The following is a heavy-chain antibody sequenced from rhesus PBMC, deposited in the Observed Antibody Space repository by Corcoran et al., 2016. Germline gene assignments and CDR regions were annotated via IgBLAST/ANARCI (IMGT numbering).Heavy chain of an antibody. CDR1: GDSISNTH. CDR3: ARGCTYRGCPLVQIDY. Sequence: QLQLQESGPGLVKPSETLSLTCAVSGDSISNTHWVWIRQPPGKGLEWIGRIFGGGGNTDYNPSLKSRVTISTDTSKNQFSLKVNSVIAADTAVYYCARGCTYRGCPLVQIDYWGQGVLVTVSS. V-gene: IGHV4-173*01. D-gene: IGHD2-21*01. J-gene: IGHJ4*01. CDR2: IFGGGGNT.